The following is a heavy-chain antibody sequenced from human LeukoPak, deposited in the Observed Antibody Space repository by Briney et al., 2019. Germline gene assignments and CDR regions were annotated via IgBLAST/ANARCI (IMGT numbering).Heavy chain of an antibody. J-gene: IGHJ6*03. V-gene: IGHV4-4*07. Sequence: SETLSLTCTVSGGSISSYYWSWIRQPAGKGLEWIGRIYTSGSTNYNPSLKSRVTMSVDTSKNQFSLKLSSVTAADTAVYYCARQTVFGVVFYYYYMDVWGKGTTVTVSS. CDR1: GGSISSYY. CDR3: ARQTVFGVVFYYYYMDV. D-gene: IGHD3-3*01. CDR2: IYTSGST.